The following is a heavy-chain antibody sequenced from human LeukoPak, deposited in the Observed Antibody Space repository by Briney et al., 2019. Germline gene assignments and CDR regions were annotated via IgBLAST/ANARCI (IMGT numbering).Heavy chain of an antibody. D-gene: IGHD2-2*02. CDR1: GFTFSSYG. J-gene: IGHJ6*02. Sequence: GGSLRLSCAASGFTFSSYGVHWVRQAPGKGLEWVAVISYDGSNKYYADSVKGRFTISRDNSKNTLYLQMNSLRAEDTAVYYCAKNWCPSCYTVGYYYYGMDVWGQGTTVTVSS. CDR3: AKNWCPSCYTVGYYYYGMDV. V-gene: IGHV3-30*18. CDR2: ISYDGSNK.